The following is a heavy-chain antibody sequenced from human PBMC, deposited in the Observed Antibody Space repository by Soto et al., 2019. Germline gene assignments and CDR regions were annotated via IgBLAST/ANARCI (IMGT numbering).Heavy chain of an antibody. J-gene: IGHJ5*02. V-gene: IGHV4-31*03. D-gene: IGHD7-27*01. CDR1: GGSISGGDYY. Sequence: PSETLSLTCSVSGGSISGGDYYWSWIRQHPGKGLEWIGYIYHSGSAYYNPSLKSRLKMSVDTSKNQFSLNLTSVTAADTAVYYCARDENWEYVWIDPWSPGTLVTVSS. CDR2: IYHSGSA. CDR3: ARDENWEYVWIDP.